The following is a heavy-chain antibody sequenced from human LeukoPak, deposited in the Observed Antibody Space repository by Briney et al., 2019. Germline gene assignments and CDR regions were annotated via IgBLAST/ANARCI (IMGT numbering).Heavy chain of an antibody. V-gene: IGHV4-31*03. CDR2: IYYSGST. Sequence: SETLSLTCTVSGGSISSGGYYWSWIRQHPGKGLEWIGYIYYSGSTYSNPSLKSRVTISVDTSKNQFSLNLSSVTAADTAVYYCARYCSSTNCYKGRFDPWGQGTLVTVSS. J-gene: IGHJ5*02. D-gene: IGHD2-2*02. CDR1: GGSISSGGYY. CDR3: ARYCSSTNCYKGRFDP.